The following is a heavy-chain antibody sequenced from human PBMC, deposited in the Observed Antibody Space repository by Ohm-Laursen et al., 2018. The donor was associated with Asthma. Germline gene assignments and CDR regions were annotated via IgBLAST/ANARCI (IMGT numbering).Heavy chain of an antibody. CDR3: ARGPATVTGIGDDY. D-gene: IGHD4-11*01. J-gene: IGHJ4*02. CDR2: MNPNSGGT. V-gene: IGHV1-2*02. Sequence: ASVKVSCKASGYTFTSYDLNWVRQAPGQGPEWLGWMNPNSGGTNYAQKFQGRVTMTRDTSISTAYMELSRLRSDDTAVYYCARGPATVTGIGDDYWGQGTLVTVSS. CDR1: GYTFTSYD.